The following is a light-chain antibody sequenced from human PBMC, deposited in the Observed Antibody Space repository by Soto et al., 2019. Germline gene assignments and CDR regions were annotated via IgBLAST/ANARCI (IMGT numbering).Light chain of an antibody. CDR2: GNR. CDR3: QAYDYSLTAFV. J-gene: IGLJ3*02. Sequence: HSALTQPPSVSGAPGQRVTISCTGNNSNLGAGYDVHWYQQLPGAAPKLVVFGNRNRPSGVPERFSGSKSGTSASLAITGLQAEDEADYYCQAYDYSLTAFVFGGGTKLTVL. CDR1: NSNLGAGYD. V-gene: IGLV1-40*01.